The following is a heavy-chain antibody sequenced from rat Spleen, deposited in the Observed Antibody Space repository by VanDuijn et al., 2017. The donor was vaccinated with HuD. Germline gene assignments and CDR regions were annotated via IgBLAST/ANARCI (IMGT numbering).Heavy chain of an antibody. V-gene: IGHV2S61*01. CDR2: IWGNGNT. Sequence: QVQLKESGPGLVQPSQTLSLTCTVSGFSISSYGVIWVRQPTGKGLGWMGVIWGNGNTNYKSVFKSRLSISRDTSKSQVFLKMNNLQTEDTAMYFCDTQHYYDGYYRDYWGQGVMVTVSS. D-gene: IGHD1-12*03. J-gene: IGHJ2*01. CDR3: DTQHYYDGYYRDY. CDR1: GFSISSYG.